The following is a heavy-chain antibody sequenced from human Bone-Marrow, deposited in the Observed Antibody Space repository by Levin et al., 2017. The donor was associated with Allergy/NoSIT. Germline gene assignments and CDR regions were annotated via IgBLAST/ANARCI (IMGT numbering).Heavy chain of an antibody. CDR1: GFTFSSYA. CDR3: ARNIVVVVAATLWFDP. J-gene: IGHJ5*02. CDR2: ISGSGGST. V-gene: IGHV3-23*01. Sequence: GGSLRLSCAASGFTFSSYAMSWVRQAPGKGLEWVSAISGSGGSTYYADSVKGRFTISRDNSKNTLYLQMNSLRAEDTAVYYCARNIVVVVAATLWFDPWGQGTLVTVSS. D-gene: IGHD2-15*01.